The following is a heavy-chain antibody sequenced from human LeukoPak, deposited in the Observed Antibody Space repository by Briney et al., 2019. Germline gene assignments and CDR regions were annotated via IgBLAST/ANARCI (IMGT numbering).Heavy chain of an antibody. V-gene: IGHV4-59*01. CDR3: ARVLAVAGTGDASDI. CDR1: GGSISSYY. Sequence: SETLSLTCTVSGGSISSYYWSWIRQPPGKGLEWIGYIYYSGSTNYNPSLKSRVTISVDTPKNQFSLKLSSVTAAGTAVYYCARVLAVAGTGDASDIWGQGTMVTVSP. D-gene: IGHD6-19*01. J-gene: IGHJ3*02. CDR2: IYYSGST.